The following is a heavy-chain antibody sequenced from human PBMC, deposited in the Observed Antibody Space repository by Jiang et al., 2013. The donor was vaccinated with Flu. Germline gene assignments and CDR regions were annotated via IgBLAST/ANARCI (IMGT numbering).Heavy chain of an antibody. CDR2: FIPIFGTP. CDR1: GGTFSNYA. Sequence: KVSCTASGGTFSNYAISWVRQAPGQGLEWMGGFIPIFGTPSYAQRFQGRVTITADESTSTAYMELGSLRSEDTAVYYCARMYYDFTSGYHLYYFDYWGQGTLVTVSS. CDR3: ARMYYDFTSGYHLYYFDY. V-gene: IGHV1-69*01. D-gene: IGHD3-3*01. J-gene: IGHJ4*02.